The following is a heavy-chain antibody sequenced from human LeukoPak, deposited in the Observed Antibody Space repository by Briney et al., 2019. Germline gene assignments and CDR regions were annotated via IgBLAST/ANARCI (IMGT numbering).Heavy chain of an antibody. CDR2: IIPILGIA. CDR3: ARVGLIYYFDY. D-gene: IGHD2-15*01. Sequence: ASVKVSCKASGGTFSSYTISWVRQAPGQGLEWMGRIIPILGIANYAQKFQGRVTITADKSTSTAYMELSSLRSEDTAVCYCARVGLIYYFDYWGQGTLVTVSS. J-gene: IGHJ4*02. V-gene: IGHV1-69*02. CDR1: GGTFSSYT.